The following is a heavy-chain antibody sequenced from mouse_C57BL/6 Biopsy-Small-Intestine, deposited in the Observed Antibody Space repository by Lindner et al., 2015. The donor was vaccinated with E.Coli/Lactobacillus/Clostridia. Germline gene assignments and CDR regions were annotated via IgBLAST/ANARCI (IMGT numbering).Heavy chain of an antibody. V-gene: IGHV1-22*01. CDR2: INPNNGVT. CDR3: APGGVYLDY. J-gene: IGHJ2*01. CDR1: GYTFTDYD. Sequence: VQLQESGPELVKPGASVKMSCKASGYTFTDYDMHWVRQSHGKSLEWIGYINPNNGVTTYNQKFKGKATLTVNKSSSTAYMELRSLTSEDSAVYYCAPGGVYLDYWGQGTTLTVSS.